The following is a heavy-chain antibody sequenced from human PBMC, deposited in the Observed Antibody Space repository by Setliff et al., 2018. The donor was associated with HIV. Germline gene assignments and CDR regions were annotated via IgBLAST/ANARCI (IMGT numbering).Heavy chain of an antibody. J-gene: IGHJ4*02. D-gene: IGHD2-8*01. CDR2: IYYSGST. CDR3: ARGARLLTGYADR. V-gene: IGHV4-39*01. Sequence: PSETLSLTCTVSGGSISDSRYYWGWIRQPPGKGLEWIGNIYYSGSTYYNPSLKSRVTISVDTSKNQFSLKLSSVTAADTAVYYCARGARLLTGYADRWGQGTLVTVSS. CDR1: GGSISDSRYY.